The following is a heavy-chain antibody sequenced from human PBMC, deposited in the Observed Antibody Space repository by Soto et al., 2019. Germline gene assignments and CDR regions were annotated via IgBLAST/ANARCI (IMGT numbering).Heavy chain of an antibody. D-gene: IGHD1-26*01. CDR1: GYTFTGYY. V-gene: IGHV1-2*04. CDR3: ARTRGGGATLGMDV. CDR2: INPNSGGT. Sequence: QVQLVQSGAEVKKPGASVKVSCKASGYTFTGYYMHWVRQAPGQGLEWMGWINPNSGGTNYAQKFQGWVTMTRDTSISQAYMELSRLRSDDTAVYYCARTRGGGATLGMDVWGQGTTVTVSS. J-gene: IGHJ6*02.